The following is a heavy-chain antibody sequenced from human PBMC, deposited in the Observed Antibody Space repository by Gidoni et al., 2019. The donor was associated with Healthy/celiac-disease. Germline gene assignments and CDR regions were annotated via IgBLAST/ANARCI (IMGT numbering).Heavy chain of an antibody. Sequence: QVQLQESGPGLVKPSQTLSLTCTASGCSPSSGSYYWSWIRPPAGKGLEWMGRIYTSGSTNYNPSLKSRVTISVDTSKNQFSLKLSSVTAADTAVYYCARLTVVGYYYGMEVWGQGTTVTVSS. CDR2: IYTSGST. CDR3: ARLTVVGYYYGMEV. J-gene: IGHJ6*02. CDR1: GCSPSSGSYY. D-gene: IGHD2-15*01. V-gene: IGHV4-61*02.